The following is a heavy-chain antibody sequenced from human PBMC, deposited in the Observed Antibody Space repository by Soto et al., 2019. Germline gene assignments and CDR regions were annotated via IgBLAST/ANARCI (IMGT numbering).Heavy chain of an antibody. J-gene: IGHJ5*02. Sequence: VQLVESGGGLVKPGGSLRLSCAASGFTFSNVWMNWVRQAPGKGLEWVAVISHDGNDKYYTDSVKGRFTISRDNSKNTLYLQMNSLRGEDTAIYFCATDLGTTVTTYNFFDPWGQGALVTVSS. D-gene: IGHD4-17*01. V-gene: IGHV3-30*03. CDR3: ATDLGTTVTTYNFFDP. CDR1: GFTFSNVW. CDR2: ISHDGNDK.